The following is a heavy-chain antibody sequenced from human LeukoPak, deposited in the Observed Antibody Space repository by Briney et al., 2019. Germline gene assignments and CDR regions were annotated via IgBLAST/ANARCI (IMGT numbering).Heavy chain of an antibody. V-gene: IGHV4-59*08. CDR3: ARHGDSSGYYSNFDY. CDR1: GGSISSYY. J-gene: IGHJ4*02. CDR2: ISYSGST. D-gene: IGHD3-22*01. Sequence: PSETLSLTCTVSGGSISSYYWSWIRQPPGKGLEWIGYISYSGSTYYDPSLKSRVTISADTSKNQFSLKLSSVTAADMAVYYCARHGDSSGYYSNFDYWGQGTLVTVSS.